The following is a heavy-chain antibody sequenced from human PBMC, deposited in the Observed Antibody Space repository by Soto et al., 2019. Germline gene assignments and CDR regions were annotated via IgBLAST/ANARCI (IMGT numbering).Heavy chain of an antibody. CDR1: GFSLSTSGVG. D-gene: IGHD4-17*01. Sequence: QITLKESGPTLVKPTQTLTLTCTFSGFSLSTSGVGVGWIRQPPGKALEWLALIYWDDDKRYSPSLKSRLTITKDTSKNQVVLTMTNVDPVDTATYYCAHIHTVTPTLDYWGQGTLVTVSS. CDR2: IYWDDDK. V-gene: IGHV2-5*02. J-gene: IGHJ4*02. CDR3: AHIHTVTPTLDY.